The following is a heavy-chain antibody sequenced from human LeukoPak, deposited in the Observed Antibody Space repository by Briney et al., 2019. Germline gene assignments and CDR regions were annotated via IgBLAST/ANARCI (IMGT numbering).Heavy chain of an antibody. Sequence: PGGSLRLSWAASGFTFSSYEVHWVRQAPGEGLEWVSYISSSDSTIYYADSVKGRFTISRDNAKNSLYLQMNSLRAEDTAVYYCARDYGGSSPFDYWGQGTLVTVSS. V-gene: IGHV3-48*03. CDR2: ISSSDSTI. CDR1: GFTFSSYE. CDR3: ARDYGGSSPFDY. J-gene: IGHJ4*02. D-gene: IGHD4-23*01.